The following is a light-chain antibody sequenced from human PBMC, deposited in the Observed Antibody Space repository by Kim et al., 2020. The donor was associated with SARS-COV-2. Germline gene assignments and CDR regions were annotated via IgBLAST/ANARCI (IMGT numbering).Light chain of an antibody. CDR2: QDI. J-gene: IGLJ1*01. V-gene: IGLV3-1*01. CDR1: NLGSKF. Sequence: SYELIQPSSVSVSPGQTVNITCSGDNLGSKFACWYQQKPGQAPKLVIYQDIKRPSGIPERFSGSNSGNTATLTISGAQPMDEADYYCQAWDSSGVFGTGTKVTVL. CDR3: QAWDSSGV.